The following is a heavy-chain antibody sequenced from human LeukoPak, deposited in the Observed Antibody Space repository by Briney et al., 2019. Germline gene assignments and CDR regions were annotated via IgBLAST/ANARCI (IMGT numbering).Heavy chain of an antibody. Sequence: GGSLRLSCAASGFTFSDYYMSWIRQAPGKGLEWVSYISSSGSTIYYADSVKGRFTISRDNAKNSLYLQMNSLRAEDTAVYYCARVMDDSSGYLIGGSYYYMDVWGKGTTVTVSS. J-gene: IGHJ6*03. V-gene: IGHV3-11*01. CDR1: GFTFSDYY. CDR3: ARVMDDSSGYLIGGSYYYMDV. D-gene: IGHD3-22*01. CDR2: ISSSGSTI.